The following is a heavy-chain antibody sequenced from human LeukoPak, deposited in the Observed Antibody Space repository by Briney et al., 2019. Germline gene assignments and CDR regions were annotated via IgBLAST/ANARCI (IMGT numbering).Heavy chain of an antibody. V-gene: IGHV3-7*01. CDR2: IKQDGSEK. CDR3: ASNPSTIGGAFDY. CDR1: GFTFSSYE. Sequence: GGSLRLSCAASGFTFSSYEMNWVRQAPGKGLEWVANIKQDGSEKYYVDSVKGRFTISRDNAKNSLYLQMNSLRAEDTAVYYCASNPSTIGGAFDYWGQGTLVTVSS. J-gene: IGHJ4*02. D-gene: IGHD5/OR15-5a*01.